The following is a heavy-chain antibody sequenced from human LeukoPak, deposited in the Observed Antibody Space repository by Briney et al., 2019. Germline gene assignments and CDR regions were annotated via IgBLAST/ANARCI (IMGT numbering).Heavy chain of an antibody. V-gene: IGHV3-48*03. J-gene: IGHJ6*04. CDR1: GFTFSNE. Sequence: HPGGSLRLSCAASGFTFSNEMNWVRQAPGKGLEWVSYISSSGSTIYYADSVKGRFTISRDNAKNSLCLQMNSLRAEDTAVYYCAELGITMIGGVWGKGTTVTISS. CDR3: AELGITMIGGV. CDR2: ISSSGSTI. D-gene: IGHD3-10*02.